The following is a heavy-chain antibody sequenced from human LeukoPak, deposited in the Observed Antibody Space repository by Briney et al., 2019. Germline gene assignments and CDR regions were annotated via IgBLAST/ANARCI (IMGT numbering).Heavy chain of an antibody. Sequence: GGSLRLSCAASGFTVSSNYMSWVRQAPGEGLEWVSVIYSGGSTYYADSVKGRFTIPRDNSKNTLYLQMNSLRAEDTAVYYCARYYDFWSGYYPYGMDVWGQGTTVTVSS. D-gene: IGHD3-3*01. CDR3: ARYYDFWSGYYPYGMDV. J-gene: IGHJ6*02. CDR2: IYSGGST. V-gene: IGHV3-66*01. CDR1: GFTVSSNY.